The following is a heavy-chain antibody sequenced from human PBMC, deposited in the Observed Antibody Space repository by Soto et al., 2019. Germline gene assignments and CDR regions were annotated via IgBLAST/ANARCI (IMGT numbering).Heavy chain of an antibody. V-gene: IGHV1-69*01. Sequence: QVQLVQSGSSVKKPGSSVKVSCKASGGTFSSYGISWVRQAPGQGLEWMGGIIPIFNATPYAQKFQGRVTITADESTSTAYMELSSLRSEATAVYYCAREDFDSEIYYGMDVWGQGTTVTVSS. CDR3: AREDFDSEIYYGMDV. D-gene: IGHD3-3*01. J-gene: IGHJ6*02. CDR2: IIPIFNAT. CDR1: GGTFSSYG.